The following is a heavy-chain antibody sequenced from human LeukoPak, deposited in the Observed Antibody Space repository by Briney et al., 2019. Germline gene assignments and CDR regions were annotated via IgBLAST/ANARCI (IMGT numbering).Heavy chain of an antibody. Sequence: GGSLRLSCAASGFTFSSYSMKWVRQAPGKGLEWVSYISSSGSTIYYADSVKGRFTISRDNAKNSLYLQMNSLRAGDTAVYYCASGDTAMVTCLRHWGQGTLVTVSS. J-gene: IGHJ4*02. CDR2: ISSSGSTI. CDR3: ASGDTAMVTCLRH. CDR1: GFTFSSYS. V-gene: IGHV3-48*04. D-gene: IGHD5-18*01.